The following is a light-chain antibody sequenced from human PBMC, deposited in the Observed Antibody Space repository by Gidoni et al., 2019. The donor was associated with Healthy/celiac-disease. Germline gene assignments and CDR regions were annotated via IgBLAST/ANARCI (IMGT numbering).Light chain of an antibody. J-gene: IGKJ2*01. CDR2: DAS. CDR3: QQYNSYLMYT. CDR1: QSISSW. V-gene: IGKV1-5*01. Sequence: IQMTQSPSTLSASVGDRVTITCRASQSISSWLAWYQQKPGKAPKLLIYDASSLESGVPSRFSGSGSGTEFTLTISSLQPDDCATYYCQQYNSYLMYTFGQGTKLEIK.